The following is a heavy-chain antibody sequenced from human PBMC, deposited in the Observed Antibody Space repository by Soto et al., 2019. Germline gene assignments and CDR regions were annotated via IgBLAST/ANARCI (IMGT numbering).Heavy chain of an antibody. V-gene: IGHV1-69*10. CDR1: GYTFTGYY. J-gene: IGHJ4*02. Sequence: SVKVSCKASGYTFTGYYMHWVRQAPGQGLEWMGGIIPIHGRTNYAPKFQGRVTITADESTSTAYLELSSLRSEDTALYYCARGPDSSGFYLFDYWGQGTLVTVSS. CDR3: ARGPDSSGFYLFDY. CDR2: IIPIHGRT. D-gene: IGHD3-22*01.